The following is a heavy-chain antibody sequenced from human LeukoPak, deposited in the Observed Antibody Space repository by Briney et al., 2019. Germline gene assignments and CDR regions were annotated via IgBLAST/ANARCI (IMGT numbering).Heavy chain of an antibody. V-gene: IGHV4-34*01. D-gene: IGHD5-12*01. Sequence: SETLSLTCAVYGGSFSGYYWSWIRQPPGKGLEWIGEINHSGSTNYNPSLKSRVTISVDTSKNQFFLKLSSVTAADTAVYYCARGWVYSGYLFDYWGQGTLVTVSS. CDR2: INHSGST. J-gene: IGHJ4*02. CDR3: ARGWVYSGYLFDY. CDR1: GGSFSGYY.